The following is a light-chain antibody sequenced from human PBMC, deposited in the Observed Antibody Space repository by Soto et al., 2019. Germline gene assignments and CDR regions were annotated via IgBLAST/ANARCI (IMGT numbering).Light chain of an antibody. CDR3: QQFGASPRT. V-gene: IGKV3-20*01. CDR2: GIF. J-gene: IGKJ4*02. Sequence: DIVLPQSPGTLSLSPGDRATLSCRASQSVGSDYIAWYQHRPGQAPRLLFSGIFKRATGIPDRFSGSGSGTDFTLTISRLEPEDFGVYYCQQFGASPRTFGRGTRVEIK. CDR1: QSVGSDY.